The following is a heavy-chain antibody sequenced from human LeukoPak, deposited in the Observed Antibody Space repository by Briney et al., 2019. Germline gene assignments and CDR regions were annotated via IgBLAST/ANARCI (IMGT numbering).Heavy chain of an antibody. V-gene: IGHV3-23*01. CDR2: ISGSGGST. J-gene: IGHJ4*02. D-gene: IGHD2-15*01. CDR3: AKADIVVVVAAIRFDY. CDR1: GFTFSSYA. Sequence: GGSLRLSCAASGFTFSSYAMSWVRQSPGKGLEWVSAISGSGGSTYYADSVKGRFTISRDNSKNTLYLQMNSLRAEDTAVYYCAKADIVVVVAAIRFDYWGQGTLVTVSS.